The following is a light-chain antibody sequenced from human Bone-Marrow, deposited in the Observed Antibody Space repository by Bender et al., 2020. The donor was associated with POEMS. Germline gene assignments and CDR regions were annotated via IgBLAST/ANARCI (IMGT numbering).Light chain of an antibody. V-gene: IGLV1-44*01. CDR3: STWDDSLNGPV. CDR1: SSNIGSNT. CDR2: SGS. Sequence: QSVLTQPPSASATPGQRVTISCSGRSSNIGSNTVNWYQQLPGTAPRVLLYSGSQRPSSVPDRFSGSKSGTSASLVISGLQSEDEADYYCSTWDDSLNGPVFGGGTKLTVL. J-gene: IGLJ2*01.